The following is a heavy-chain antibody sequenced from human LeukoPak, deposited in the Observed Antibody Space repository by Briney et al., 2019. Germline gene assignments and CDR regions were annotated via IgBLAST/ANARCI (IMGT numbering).Heavy chain of an antibody. CDR1: GYTFTSYG. V-gene: IGHV1-18*01. Sequence: ASVKVSCKASGYTFTSYGISWVRQAPGQGLEGMGWISAYNGNTNYAQKLQGRVTMTTDTSTSTAYMELRSLSSADTAVYYCARDWRHCSGGSCYSAAPYYFDYWGQGTLVTVSS. J-gene: IGHJ4*02. CDR3: ARDWRHCSGGSCYSAAPYYFDY. CDR2: ISAYNGNT. D-gene: IGHD2-15*01.